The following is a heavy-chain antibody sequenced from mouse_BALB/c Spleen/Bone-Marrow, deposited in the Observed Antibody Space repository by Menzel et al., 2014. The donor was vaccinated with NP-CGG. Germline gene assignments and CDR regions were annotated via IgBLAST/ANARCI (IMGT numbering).Heavy chain of an antibody. CDR3: ASDDYDGSWFAY. CDR1: GYSFTNYW. CDR2: IHPSDSET. J-gene: IGHJ3*01. D-gene: IGHD2-4*01. Sequence: QVQLQQPGAELVRPGASVKLSCKASGYSFTNYWMNWMKQRPGQGLEWIGMIHPSDSETRLNQKFKDKATLTVDKSSSTAYMQLSSPTSEDSAVYYCASDDYDGSWFAYWGQGTLATVSA. V-gene: IGHV1-74*01.